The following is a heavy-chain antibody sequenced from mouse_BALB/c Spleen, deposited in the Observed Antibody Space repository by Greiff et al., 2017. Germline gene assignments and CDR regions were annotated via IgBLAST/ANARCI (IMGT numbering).Heavy chain of an antibody. CDR1: GYTFTSYV. V-gene: IGHV1-14*01. CDR3: ARGGVYYGYDGWFAY. D-gene: IGHD2-2*01. CDR2: INPYNDGT. Sequence: EVQLQQSGPELVKPGASVKMSCKASGYTFTSYVMHWVKQKPGQGLEWIGYINPYNDGTKYNEKFKGKATLTSDKSSSTAYMELSSLTSEDSAVYYCARGGVYYGYDGWFAYWGQGTLVTVSA. J-gene: IGHJ3*01.